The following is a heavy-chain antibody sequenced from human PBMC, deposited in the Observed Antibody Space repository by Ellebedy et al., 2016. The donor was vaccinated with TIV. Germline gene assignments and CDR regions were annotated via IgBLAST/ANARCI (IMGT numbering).Heavy chain of an antibody. CDR2: ISGGGDST. V-gene: IGHV3-23*01. Sequence: GESLKISCATSGFTFYSHDVNWVRQAPGKGLEWVSGISGGGDSTYYADSVKGRFTISRDNSKNTLYLQMNSLRKGDTAVYYCAKRYRSHFDYWGQGTQVTASS. J-gene: IGHJ4*02. D-gene: IGHD1-1*01. CDR1: GFTFYSHD. CDR3: AKRYRSHFDY.